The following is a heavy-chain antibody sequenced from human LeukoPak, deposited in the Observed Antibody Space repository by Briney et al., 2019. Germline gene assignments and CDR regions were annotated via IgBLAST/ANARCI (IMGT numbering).Heavy chain of an antibody. Sequence: PGGSLRLSCVASGFTFSNYAMSWVRQAPGKGLEWVSVISDSGGSTHYADSVKGRFTISRDNSKNTLYLQMNSLRAEDTAVYYCARRSSYGDYWGSVAFDIWGQGTLVTVSS. CDR2: ISDSGGST. CDR3: ARRSSYGDYWGSVAFDI. V-gene: IGHV3-23*01. CDR1: GFTFSNYA. D-gene: IGHD4-17*01. J-gene: IGHJ3*02.